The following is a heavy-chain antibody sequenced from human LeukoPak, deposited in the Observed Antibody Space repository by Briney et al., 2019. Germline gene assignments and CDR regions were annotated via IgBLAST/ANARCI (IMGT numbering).Heavy chain of an antibody. V-gene: IGHV4-59*11. CDR3: ARDALEGYFSYFYMDV. D-gene: IGHD1-1*01. Sequence: SETLSLSCSVSGGFINSHYWSWLRQPPGKGLEWIGYISNSGSTDYNPSLKHRVTISLNTAKTQFSLKLSSVAAADTAVYYCARDALEGYFSYFYMDVWGKGTSVTVSS. J-gene: IGHJ6*03. CDR1: GGFINSHY. CDR2: ISNSGST.